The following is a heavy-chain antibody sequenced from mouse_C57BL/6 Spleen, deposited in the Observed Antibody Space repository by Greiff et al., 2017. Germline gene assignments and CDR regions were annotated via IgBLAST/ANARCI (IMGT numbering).Heavy chain of an antibody. J-gene: IGHJ3*01. CDR3: AIYDDCDPFAY. V-gene: IGHV1-50*01. Sequence: QVQLQQPGAELVKPGASVKLSCKASGYTFTSYWMQWVKQRPGQGLEWIGEIDPSDSYTNYNQKFKGKATLTVDTSSSTAYMQLSSLTSEDSAVYYCAIYDDCDPFAYWGQGTLVTVSA. CDR2: IDPSDSYT. D-gene: IGHD2-4*01. CDR1: GYTFTSYW.